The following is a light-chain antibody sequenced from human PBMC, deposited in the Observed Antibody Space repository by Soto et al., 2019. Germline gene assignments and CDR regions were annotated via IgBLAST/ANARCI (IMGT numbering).Light chain of an antibody. J-gene: IGKJ1*01. Sequence: EIVLTQSPGTLSLSPGERATFSCRASQSVSSSYIAWYQQKRGQAPRRLIYGASTRATGIPARFSGSGSGTEFTLTISSLQSEDFAVYYCQQYNNWPPAFGQGTKVDIK. CDR3: QQYNNWPPA. V-gene: IGKV3-15*01. CDR1: QSVSSSY. CDR2: GAS.